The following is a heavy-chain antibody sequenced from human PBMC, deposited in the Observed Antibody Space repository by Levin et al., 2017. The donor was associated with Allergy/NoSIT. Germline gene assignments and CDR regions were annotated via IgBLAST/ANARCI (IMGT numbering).Heavy chain of an antibody. CDR1: GYTFTSYG. V-gene: IGHV1-18*01. CDR2: ISAYNGNT. J-gene: IGHJ6*02. CDR3: ARDGARYGDYVSLGGDYYYDGMDV. D-gene: IGHD4-17*01. Sequence: GGSLRLSCKASGYTFTSYGISWVRQAPGQGLEWMGWISAYNGNTNYAQKLQGRVTMTTDTSTSTAYMELRSLRSDDTAVYYCARDGARYGDYVSLGGDYYYDGMDVWGQGTTVTVAS.